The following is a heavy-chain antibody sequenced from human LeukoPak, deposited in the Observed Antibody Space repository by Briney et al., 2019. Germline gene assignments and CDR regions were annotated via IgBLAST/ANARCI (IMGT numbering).Heavy chain of an antibody. CDR2: IYTSGST. D-gene: IGHD3-22*01. CDR1: GDSITGYY. J-gene: IGHJ4*02. CDR3: ARFYYDANGHYGFDC. Sequence: PSETLSLTCSVSGDSITGYYWNWIRQVAGKGLEWIGRIYTSGSTTYNPSLQSRVTMSIDTSKSRFSLQLTSVTAADTAVYYCARFYYDANGHYGFDCWGQGILVTVSS. V-gene: IGHV4-4*07.